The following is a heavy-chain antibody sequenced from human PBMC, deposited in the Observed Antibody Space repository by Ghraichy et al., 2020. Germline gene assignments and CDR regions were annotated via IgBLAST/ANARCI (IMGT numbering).Heavy chain of an antibody. CDR2: IYHSGNT. CDR1: GDSISSTSYY. V-gene: IGHV4-39*01. CDR3: ARHPDCSGGNCYSIGLDYYYYAMDV. J-gene: IGHJ6*02. Sequence: SETLSLTCTVSGDSISSTSYYWGWIRQPPGKGLEWIGSIYHSGNTYYSPSLKSRVTISVDTSKNHFSLKLRSVTAADTAVYYCARHPDCSGGNCYSIGLDYYYYAMDVWGQGTTVTVSS. D-gene: IGHD2-15*01.